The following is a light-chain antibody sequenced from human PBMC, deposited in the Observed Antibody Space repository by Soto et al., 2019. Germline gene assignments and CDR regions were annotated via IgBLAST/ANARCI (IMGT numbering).Light chain of an antibody. V-gene: IGKV3-20*01. J-gene: IGKJ5*01. CDR2: GAS. CDR3: QHYGSSRNT. Sequence: EIVLTQSPDTLSLSPGERATLSCRASESVTSSHLAWYQQKPGQAPRLLIYGASSRATGIPDRFSGSGSGTDFHLTISRLEPEDFAVYYCQHYGSSRNTFGQGTRLEIK. CDR1: ESVTSSH.